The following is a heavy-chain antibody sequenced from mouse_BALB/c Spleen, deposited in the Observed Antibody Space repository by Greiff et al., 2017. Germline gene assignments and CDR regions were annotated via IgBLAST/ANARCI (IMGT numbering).Heavy chain of an antibody. CDR3: ARERDYDAY. D-gene: IGHD2-4*01. J-gene: IGHJ3*01. CDR1: GYSITSGYY. Sequence: VQLKESGPGLVKPSQSLSLTCSVTGYSITSGYYWNWIRQFPGNKLEWMGYISYDGSNNYNPSLKNRISITRDTSKNQFFLKLNSVTTEDTATYYCARERDYDAYWGQGTLVTVSA. CDR2: ISYDGSN. V-gene: IGHV3-6*02.